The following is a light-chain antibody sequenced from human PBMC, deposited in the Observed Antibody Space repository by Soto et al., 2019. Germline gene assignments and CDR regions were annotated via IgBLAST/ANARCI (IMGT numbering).Light chain of an antibody. J-gene: IGKJ5*01. CDR1: QSISSTY. CDR2: GAS. V-gene: IGKV3-20*01. Sequence: EVVVTQSPDTLSFSPGERTTISCRASQSISSTYLAWYQQKPGQAPRLLIYGASSRATGIPDSFSGSGSGTDFTLTISRLEPEDFAVYYCQQYGNLPITFGQGTRLEI. CDR3: QQYGNLPIT.